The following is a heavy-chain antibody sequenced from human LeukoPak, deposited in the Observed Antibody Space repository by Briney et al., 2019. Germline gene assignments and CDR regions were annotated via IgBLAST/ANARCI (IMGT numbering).Heavy chain of an antibody. Sequence: SETLSLTCTVTGGSLSSYYWSWLRQPPGKGLEGIGYIYYSGSTNYNPSLKSRVTISLDTSKYQLPLKLGSVPAADTAVYYCARRYDSSGYYNQGVFDYWGRGTLVSVSS. J-gene: IGHJ4*02. CDR1: GGSLSSYY. D-gene: IGHD3-22*01. V-gene: IGHV4-59*08. CDR3: ARRYDSSGYYNQGVFDY. CDR2: IYYSGST.